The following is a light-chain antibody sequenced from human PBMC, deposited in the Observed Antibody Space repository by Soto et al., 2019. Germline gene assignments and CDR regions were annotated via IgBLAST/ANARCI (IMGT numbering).Light chain of an antibody. CDR2: EVN. V-gene: IGLV2-14*01. CDR3: SAYTRTGTHV. J-gene: IGLJ1*01. CDR1: SSDIEDYKY. Sequence: QSALTQPASVSGSPGQSITISCTGSSSDIEDYKYVSWYQQHPGKAPKLILYEVNLRPSGVSHRFSGSKSANSASLTISGLKAEDEAAHHCSAYTRTGTHVFRPGTKVTGL.